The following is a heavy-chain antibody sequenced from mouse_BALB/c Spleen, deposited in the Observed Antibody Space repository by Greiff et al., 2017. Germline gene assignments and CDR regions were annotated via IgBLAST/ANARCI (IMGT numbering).Heavy chain of an antibody. CDR1: GYTFTSYW. D-gene: IGHD1-1*01. Sequence: LQQPGSELVRPGASVKLSCKASGYTFTSYWMHWVKQRPGQGLEWIGNIYPGSGSTNYDEKFKSKATLTVDTSSSTAYMQLSSLTSEDSAVYYCTRSDYYYGNAYWGQGTLVTVSA. J-gene: IGHJ3*01. V-gene: IGHV1S22*01. CDR3: TRSDYYYGNAY. CDR2: IYPGSGST.